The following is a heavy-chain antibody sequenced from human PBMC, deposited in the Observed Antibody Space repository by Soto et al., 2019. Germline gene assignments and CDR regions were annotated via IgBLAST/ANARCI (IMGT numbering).Heavy chain of an antibody. CDR2: ISYDGSNK. V-gene: IGHV3-30-3*01. J-gene: IGHJ4*02. D-gene: IGHD6-19*01. CDR1: GFTFSSYA. Sequence: QVQLVESGGGVVQPGRSLRLSCADSGFTFSSYAMHWVRQAPGKGLEWVAVISYDGSNKYYADSVKGRFTISRDNSKNTRYLQMNSLRAEDTAVYYCARPRIPGIAVAGLFDYWGQGTLVTVSS. CDR3: ARPRIPGIAVAGLFDY.